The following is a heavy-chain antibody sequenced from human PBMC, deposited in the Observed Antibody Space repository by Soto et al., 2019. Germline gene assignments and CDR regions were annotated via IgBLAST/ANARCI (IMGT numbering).Heavy chain of an antibody. Sequence: EVQLLESGGGLVQPGGSLRLSCSTSGFTFSTYAMNWVRLAPGKGLEWVSALSGSGGTSYYADSVGGRFTISRDNSKNTLFLQMNSLRAEDTVLYYCAKQRAGYGSGSDTYYFDFWGQGTLVTVSS. D-gene: IGHD3-10*01. CDR1: GFTFSTYA. CDR2: LSGSGGTS. V-gene: IGHV3-23*01. CDR3: AKQRAGYGSGSDTYYFDF. J-gene: IGHJ4*02.